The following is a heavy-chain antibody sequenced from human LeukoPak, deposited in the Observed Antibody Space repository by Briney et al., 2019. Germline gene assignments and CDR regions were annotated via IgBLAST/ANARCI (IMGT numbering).Heavy chain of an antibody. CDR1: GGSISSGGYY. J-gene: IGHJ5*02. D-gene: IGHD3-22*01. Sequence: PSQTLSLTRTVSGGSISSGGYYWSWIRQHPGKGLEWIGYIYYSGSTYYNPSLKSRVTISVDTSKNQFSLKLSSVTAADTAVYYCARADYDSSGYYSPWFDPWGQGTLVTVSS. CDR3: ARADYDSSGYYSPWFDP. V-gene: IGHV4-31*03. CDR2: IYYSGST.